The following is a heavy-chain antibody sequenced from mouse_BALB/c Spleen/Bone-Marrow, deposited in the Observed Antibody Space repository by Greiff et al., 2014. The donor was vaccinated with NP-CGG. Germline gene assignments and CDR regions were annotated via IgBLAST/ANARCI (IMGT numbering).Heavy chain of an antibody. J-gene: IGHJ1*01. V-gene: IGHV7-3*02. CDR3: ARDRNYGSSWYFDV. D-gene: IGHD1-1*01. Sequence: EVKVEESGGGLVQPGGSLRLSCATSGFTFTDYYMSWVRQPPGKALEWLGFTRNKANGYTTEYSASVKGRFTISRDNSQSILYLQMNTLRAEDSATYYCARDRNYGSSWYFDVWGAGTTVTVSS. CDR1: GFTFTDYY. CDR2: TRNKANGYTT.